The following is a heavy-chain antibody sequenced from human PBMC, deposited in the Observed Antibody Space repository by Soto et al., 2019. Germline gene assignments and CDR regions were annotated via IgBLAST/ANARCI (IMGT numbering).Heavy chain of an antibody. D-gene: IGHD4-17*01. CDR3: ATYGGNSEWYFDL. V-gene: IGHV3-23*01. J-gene: IGHJ2*01. CDR2: ISGSGGST. Sequence: GGSLRLSCAASGFTFSSYAMSWVRQAPGKVLEWVSAISGSGGSTYYADSVKGRFTISRDNSKNTLYLQMNSLRAEDTAVYYCATYGGNSEWYFDLWGRGTLVTVS. CDR1: GFTFSSYA.